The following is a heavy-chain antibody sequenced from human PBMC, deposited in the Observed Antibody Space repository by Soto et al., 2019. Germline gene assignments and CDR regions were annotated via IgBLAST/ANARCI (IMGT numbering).Heavy chain of an antibody. V-gene: IGHV4-34*01. CDR2: ISHSGST. Sequence: SETLSLTCAVYGGSFSGYYWTWIRQPPGTGLEWIGEISHSGSTNYNPSLKSRVTISVDTSKNQFSLKLTSVTAADTAVYYCARSDGRYWGQGTLVTVSS. CDR3: ARSDGRY. J-gene: IGHJ4*02. CDR1: GGSFSGYY.